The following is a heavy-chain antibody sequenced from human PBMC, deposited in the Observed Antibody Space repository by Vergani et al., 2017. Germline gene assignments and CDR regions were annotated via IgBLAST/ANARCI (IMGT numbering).Heavy chain of an antibody. CDR1: GYTFTGYY. CDR2: INPNSGGT. J-gene: IGHJ4*02. D-gene: IGHD2-2*01. Sequence: QVQLVQSGAEVKKPGASVKVSCKASGYTFTGYYMHWVRQAPGQGLEWMGWINPNSGGTNYAQKFQGRVTMTRDTSISTAYMELSSLRSEDTAVYYCASATGYCSSTSCYNFDYWGQGTLVTVSS. CDR3: ASATGYCSSTSCYNFDY. V-gene: IGHV1-2*02.